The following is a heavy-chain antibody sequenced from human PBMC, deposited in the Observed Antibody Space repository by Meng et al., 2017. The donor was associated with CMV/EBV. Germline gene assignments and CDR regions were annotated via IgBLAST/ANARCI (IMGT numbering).Heavy chain of an antibody. Sequence: ASVKVSCKASGYTFTGYYMHWVRQAPGQGLEWMGWINPNSGGTNYAQKFQGRVTMTRDTSISTAYMELSRLRSDDTAVYYCARDLEVGVGAGRYFDYWGQGTLVTVSS. CDR1: GYTFTGYY. CDR3: ARDLEVGVGAGRYFDY. J-gene: IGHJ4*02. V-gene: IGHV1-2*02. D-gene: IGHD1-26*01. CDR2: INPNSGGT.